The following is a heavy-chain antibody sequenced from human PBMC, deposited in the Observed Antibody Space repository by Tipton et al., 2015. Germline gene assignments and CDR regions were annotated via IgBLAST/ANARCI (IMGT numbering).Heavy chain of an antibody. CDR3: ARSGYTYGMDV. J-gene: IGHJ6*02. Sequence: TLSLTCAVSGGSISSGGFSWSWIRQPPGKGLEWIGYIYQGGSTNYNPSLKSRVTMSVDRSKNQSSLKLTFVTAADTAVYYCARSGYTYGMDVWGQGTTVTVSS. CDR2: IYQGGST. V-gene: IGHV4-30-2*01. CDR1: GGSISSGGFS. D-gene: IGHD5-12*01.